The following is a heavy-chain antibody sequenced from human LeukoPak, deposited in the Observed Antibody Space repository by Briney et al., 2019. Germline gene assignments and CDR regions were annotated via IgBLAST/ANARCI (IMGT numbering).Heavy chain of an antibody. Sequence: PGGSLRLSCAASRFTFSSYGMHWVRQAPGKGLEWVAYIQYDGSNQQYADSVKGRFSISRDSSKNILYLQMNSLRAEDTAVYYCARVGTTSWYYWGQGTLVTVSS. D-gene: IGHD2-2*01. CDR1: RFTFSSYG. V-gene: IGHV3-30*02. CDR2: IQYDGSNQ. J-gene: IGHJ4*02. CDR3: ARVGTTSWYY.